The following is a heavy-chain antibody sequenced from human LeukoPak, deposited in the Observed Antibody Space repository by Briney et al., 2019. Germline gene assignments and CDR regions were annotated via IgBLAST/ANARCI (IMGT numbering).Heavy chain of an antibody. V-gene: IGHV3-11*01. CDR2: ISSSGSTI. D-gene: IGHD3-3*01. CDR3: ARGLGEEWLLWRNYYYYMDV. CDR1: GFTFSDYY. J-gene: IGHJ6*03. Sequence: GGSLRLSCAASGFTFSDYYMSWIRQAPGKGLEWVSYISSSGSTIYYADSVKGRFTISRDNAKNSLYLQMNSLRAEDTAVYYCARGLGEEWLLWRNYYYYMDVWGKGTTVTVSS.